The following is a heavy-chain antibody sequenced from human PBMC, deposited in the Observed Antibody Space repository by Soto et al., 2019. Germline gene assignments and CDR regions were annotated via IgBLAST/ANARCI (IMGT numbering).Heavy chain of an antibody. D-gene: IGHD3-10*01. CDR2: IKSKGSGETT. J-gene: IGHJ6*01. CDR3: SKQRGTSGSSYYGLEV. Sequence: QLVESGGGLVTPGKAVRLSCVGSGFSFTAAWMNWVRQAPGTGLEWVGRIKSKGSGETTDYSAPGKGRFIISRDDSKNTVYLQMNSLKTEDTAVYSCSKQRGTSGSSYYGLEVWGQGSTVTV. CDR1: GFSFTAAW. V-gene: IGHV3-15*07.